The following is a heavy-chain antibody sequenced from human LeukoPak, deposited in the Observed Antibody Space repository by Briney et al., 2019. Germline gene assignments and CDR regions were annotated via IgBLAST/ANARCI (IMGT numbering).Heavy chain of an antibody. CDR3: ARRPINWNDVFDY. Sequence: SETLSLTCAVSGYSISSGYYWGWIRQPPGKGLEWIGSIYHSGSTYYNPSLKSRVTISVDTSKNQFSLKLSSVTAADTAVYYYARRPINWNDVFDYWGQGTLVTVSS. CDR2: IYHSGST. D-gene: IGHD1-1*01. CDR1: GYSISSGYY. V-gene: IGHV4-38-2*01. J-gene: IGHJ4*02.